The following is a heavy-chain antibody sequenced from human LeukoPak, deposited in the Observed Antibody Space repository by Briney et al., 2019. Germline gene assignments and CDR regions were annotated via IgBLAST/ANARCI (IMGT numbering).Heavy chain of an antibody. CDR1: GGTFSSYA. D-gene: IGHD6-13*01. V-gene: IGHV1-69*06. CDR3: ARDRGGSSWVFDY. Sequence: SVTVSCKASGGTFSSYAISWVRQAPGQGLEWMGGIIPIFGTANYAQKFPGRVTITADKSTSTAYMELSSLRSEDTAVYYCARDRGGSSWVFDYWGQGTLVTVSS. J-gene: IGHJ4*02. CDR2: IIPIFGTA.